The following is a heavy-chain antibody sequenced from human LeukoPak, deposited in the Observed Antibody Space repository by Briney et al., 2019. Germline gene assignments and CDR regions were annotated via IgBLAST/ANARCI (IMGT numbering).Heavy chain of an antibody. D-gene: IGHD3-3*01. CDR3: ARDYDFWSGYSDY. Sequence: PSETLSLTCTVSGGSISSGSYYWSWIRQPAGKGLEWIGRIYTSGSTNYNPSLKSRVTLSVDTSKNQFSLKLSSVTAADTAVYYCARDYDFWSGYSDYWGQGTLVTVSS. CDR1: GGSISSGSYY. V-gene: IGHV4-61*02. CDR2: IYTSGST. J-gene: IGHJ4*02.